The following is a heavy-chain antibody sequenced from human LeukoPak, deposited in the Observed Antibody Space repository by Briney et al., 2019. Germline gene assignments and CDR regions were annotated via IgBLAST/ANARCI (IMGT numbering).Heavy chain of an antibody. CDR3: AKGYYDYVWGSYYFDY. CDR1: GFTFSSYA. CDR2: ISGSGGST. V-gene: IGHV3-23*01. J-gene: IGHJ4*02. Sequence: GGSLRLSCAASGFTFSSYAMSWVRQAPGKGLEWVSAISGSGGSTYYADSVKGRFTISGDNSRDTLYLQMNSLSAKATAVYYCAKGYYDYVWGSYYFDYWGQGTLVTVSS. D-gene: IGHD3-16*01.